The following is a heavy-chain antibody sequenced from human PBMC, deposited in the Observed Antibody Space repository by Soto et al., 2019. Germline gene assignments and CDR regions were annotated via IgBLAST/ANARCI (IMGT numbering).Heavy chain of an antibody. CDR1: GYTFNRHG. CDR2: ISGYNGDI. V-gene: IGHV1-18*04. J-gene: IGHJ4*02. CDR3: ARGRIVGARERDF. D-gene: IGHD1-26*01. Sequence: QVHLVQSGGEVKKPGASVKVSCKASGYTFNRHGITWVRQAPGQGLEWMGGISGYNGDINYEQKFQGRVTLSSDTIASTVYLELKSLRFDDTAVYYCARGRIVGARERDFWGQGTLVTVSS.